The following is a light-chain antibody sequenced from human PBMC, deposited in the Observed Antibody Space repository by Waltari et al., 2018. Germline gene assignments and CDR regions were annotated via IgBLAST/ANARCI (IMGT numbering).Light chain of an antibody. J-gene: IGKJ1*01. CDR3: QQYNSYFPT. CDR1: QIISSY. Sequence: DIQMTQSPSSLSASVGDRVTITCRTSQIISSYLNWYQQKPGKAPKLLIYTASNLHSGVPSRFSGSGSETDFTLTIRSLQPDDSATYYCQQYNSYFPTFGQGTKVAIK. CDR2: TAS. V-gene: IGKV1-39*01.